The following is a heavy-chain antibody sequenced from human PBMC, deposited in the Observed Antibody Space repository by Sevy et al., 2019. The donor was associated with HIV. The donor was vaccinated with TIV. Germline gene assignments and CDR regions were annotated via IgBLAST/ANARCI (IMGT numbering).Heavy chain of an antibody. Sequence: GGSLRLSCAASGFTFSSYAMHWVRQAPGKGLEWVAVISYDGSNKYYADSVKGRFTISRDNSKNTLYLQMDGLRAEDTALYYCARADGPDYYYFDMDVWGQGTTVTVSS. D-gene: IGHD2-2*01. CDR3: ARADGPDYYYFDMDV. CDR2: ISYDGSNK. V-gene: IGHV3-30-3*01. J-gene: IGHJ6*02. CDR1: GFTFSSYA.